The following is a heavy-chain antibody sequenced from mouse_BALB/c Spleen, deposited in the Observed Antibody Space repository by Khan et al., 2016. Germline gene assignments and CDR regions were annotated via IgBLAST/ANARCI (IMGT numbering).Heavy chain of an antibody. V-gene: IGHV14-4*02. CDR1: GFNIKDYY. CDR2: IDPENGDT. D-gene: IGHD1-1*01. Sequence: VQLQQSGAELVRSGALVKLSCTSSGFNIKDYYIHWVRQRPEQGLEWIGWIDPENGDTEYAPKFQGKATMTAHTSSNTASLHLNSLTSEATAVYYCDAEYGTYDTLDYWGQGTSLTVSS. CDR3: DAEYGTYDTLDY. J-gene: IGHJ4*01.